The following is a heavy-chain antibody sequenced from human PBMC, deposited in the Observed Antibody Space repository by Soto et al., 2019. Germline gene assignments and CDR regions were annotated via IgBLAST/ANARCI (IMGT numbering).Heavy chain of an antibody. J-gene: IGHJ4*02. Sequence: SVKVSCKASGGTFSSYAISWVRQAPGQGLEWMGGIIPIFGTANYAQKFQGRVTITADESTSTAYMELSSLRSEDTAVYYCARGEQQLAPFYYWSQGTLVTVSS. CDR1: GGTFSSYA. V-gene: IGHV1-69*13. CDR2: IIPIFGTA. D-gene: IGHD6-13*01. CDR3: ARGEQQLAPFYY.